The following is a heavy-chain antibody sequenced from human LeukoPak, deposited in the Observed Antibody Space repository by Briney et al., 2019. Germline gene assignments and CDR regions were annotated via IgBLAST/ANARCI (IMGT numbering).Heavy chain of an antibody. V-gene: IGHV3-23*01. CDR1: GFTFSSCA. J-gene: IGHJ4*02. CDR2: LSGSGENT. Sequence: GGSLRLSCAASGFTFSSCAMSWVRQAPGKGLEWVSGLSGSGENTIYADSVKGRFTISRDNSKNTMFLQMNSLRAEDTAVYYCARQGVVANSFDRRGLGTLVTVSS. D-gene: IGHD2-21*01. CDR3: ARQGVVANSFDR.